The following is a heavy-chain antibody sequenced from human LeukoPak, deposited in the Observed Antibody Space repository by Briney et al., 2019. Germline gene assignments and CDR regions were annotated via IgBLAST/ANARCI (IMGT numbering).Heavy chain of an antibody. Sequence: SETLSLTCTVSGGSISSYYWSWIRQPPGKGMEWIGSMYHSGSTYYNPSLKSRVTISVDTSKNQFSLKLSSVTAADTAVYYCARDRSIAARRRGDFDYWGQGTLVTVSS. D-gene: IGHD6-6*01. CDR2: MYHSGST. J-gene: IGHJ4*02. CDR3: ARDRSIAARRRGDFDY. CDR1: GGSISSYY. V-gene: IGHV4-59*12.